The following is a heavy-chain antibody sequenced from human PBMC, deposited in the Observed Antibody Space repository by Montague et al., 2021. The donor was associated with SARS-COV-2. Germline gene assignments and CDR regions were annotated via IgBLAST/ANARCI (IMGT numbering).Heavy chain of an antibody. CDR3: ARHGNTKVRGVIINEGWFDP. CDR2: IYYSGST. V-gene: IGHV4-59*08. CDR1: GGSISSYY. D-gene: IGHD3-10*01. J-gene: IGHJ5*02. Sequence: SETLSLTCTVSGGSISSYYWSWIRQPPGKGLEWIGYIYYSGSTNYNPSLKSRVTISVDTSKNQFSLKLSSVTAADTAVYYCARHGNTKVRGVIINEGWFDPWGQGTLVTVSS.